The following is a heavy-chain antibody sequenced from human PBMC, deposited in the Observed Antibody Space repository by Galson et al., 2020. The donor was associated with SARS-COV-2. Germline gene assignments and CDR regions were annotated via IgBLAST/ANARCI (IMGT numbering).Heavy chain of an antibody. CDR3: ARSPPASTSGTSIYFDY. CDR1: GFAFSSYT. D-gene: IGHD3-10*01. Sequence: GGSLRLSCAASGFAFSSYTMNWVRQAPGKGLEWVASLDTSSTYIYHADSLKGRFTISRDNAENSLYLQMNSLRAEDTAVYYCARSPPASTSGTSIYFDYWCQGTQVTVSS. J-gene: IGHJ4*02. V-gene: IGHV3-21*01. CDR2: LDTSSTYI.